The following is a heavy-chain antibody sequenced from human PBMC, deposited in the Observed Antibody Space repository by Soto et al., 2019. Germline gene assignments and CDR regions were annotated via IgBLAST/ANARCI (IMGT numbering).Heavy chain of an antibody. CDR3: ARSGSTYYDFWSGYLNNFDY. CDR2: INPNSGGT. Sequence: ASVKVSCKASGYTFTGYYMHWVRQAPGQGLEWMGWINPNSGGTNYAQKFQGWVPMTRGTSISTAYMELSRLRSDDTAVYYCARSGSTYYDFWSGYLNNFDYWGQGTLVTVSS. V-gene: IGHV1-2*04. J-gene: IGHJ4*02. CDR1: GYTFTGYY. D-gene: IGHD3-3*01.